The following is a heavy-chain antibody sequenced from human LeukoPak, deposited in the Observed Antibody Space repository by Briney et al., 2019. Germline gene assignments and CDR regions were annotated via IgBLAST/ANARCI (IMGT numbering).Heavy chain of an antibody. CDR3: ARAEINDYSRY. V-gene: IGHV4-39*01. J-gene: IGHJ4*02. CDR1: GVSINSNSYY. CDR2: VYYNGAT. D-gene: IGHD4-11*01. Sequence: PSETLSLTCTVSGVSINSNSYYWGWIRQPPGKGPEWIGSVYYNGATYYNPSLKRRVTISVETSKTQFSLKLSAVTAADSALYFCARAEINDYSRYWGQGIPVIVSS.